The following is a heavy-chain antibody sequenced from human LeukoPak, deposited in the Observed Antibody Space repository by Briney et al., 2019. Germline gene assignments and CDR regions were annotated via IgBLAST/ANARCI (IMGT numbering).Heavy chain of an antibody. Sequence: SGGSLRLSCAASGFTVSSNYMSWVRQAPGKGLEWVSVIYSGGSTYYADSVKDRFTISRDNSKNTLYLQMNSLRAEDTAVYYCARGYGDSSGYLNYFDYWGQGTLVTVSS. V-gene: IGHV3-53*01. CDR3: ARGYGDSSGYLNYFDY. J-gene: IGHJ4*02. D-gene: IGHD3-22*01. CDR2: IYSGGST. CDR1: GFTVSSNY.